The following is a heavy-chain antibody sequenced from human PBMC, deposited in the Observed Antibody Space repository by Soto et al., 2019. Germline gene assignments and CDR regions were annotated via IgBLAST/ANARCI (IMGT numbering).Heavy chain of an antibody. CDR2: INHKGSL. D-gene: IGHD1-1*01. CDR1: GGSLTSGDQY. CDR3: ARELPQRQRRNMDV. J-gene: IGHJ6*02. Sequence: QVQLQESGPGLVKPSQTLSLTCTVTGGSLTSGDQYWTWIRHRPGEGLERFGYINHKGSLYYNPSLKSRVSMSVDTSKKQLSLNLSSVTAADTAVYYCARELPQRQRRNMDVWGQGTTVTVSS. V-gene: IGHV4-31*03.